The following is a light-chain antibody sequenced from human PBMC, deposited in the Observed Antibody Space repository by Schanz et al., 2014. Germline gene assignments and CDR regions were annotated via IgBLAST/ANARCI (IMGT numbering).Light chain of an antibody. CDR2: AAS. J-gene: IGKJ1*01. V-gene: IGKV1-17*03. Sequence: DIQMTQSPSAMSASVGDRVTITCRASQGISNHLAWFQQTPGKVPKRLIPAASSLQSGVPSRFSGSGSGAEFTLTISSLQPEDFATYYCLQHDSYPPTFGQGTKVEIK. CDR1: QGISNH. CDR3: LQHDSYPPT.